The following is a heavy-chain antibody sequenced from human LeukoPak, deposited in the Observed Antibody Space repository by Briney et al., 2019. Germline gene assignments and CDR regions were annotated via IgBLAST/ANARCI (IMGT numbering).Heavy chain of an antibody. Sequence: SETLSLTCAVYGVSFSGYYWSWIRQAPGKGLEWIGEINHSGSTNYNPSLKSRVTISVDTSMNQLSLKLNSVTAADTAVYYCAGRWGTVVRGVIDYWGQGTLVTVSS. CDR1: GVSFSGYY. CDR2: INHSGST. D-gene: IGHD3-10*01. J-gene: IGHJ4*02. V-gene: IGHV4-34*01. CDR3: AGRWGTVVRGVIDY.